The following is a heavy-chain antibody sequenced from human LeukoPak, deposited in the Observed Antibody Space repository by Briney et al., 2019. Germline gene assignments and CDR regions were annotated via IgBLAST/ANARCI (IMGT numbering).Heavy chain of an antibody. D-gene: IGHD2-2*01. CDR2: INHSGST. Sequence: PSETLSLTCAVYGGSFSGYYWSWIRQPPGKGQEWIGEINHSGSTNYNPSLKSRVTISVDTSKNQFSLKLSSVTAADTAVYYCARGLYRRYFDYWGQGTLVTVSS. J-gene: IGHJ4*02. CDR3: ARGLYRRYFDY. V-gene: IGHV4-34*01. CDR1: GGSFSGYY.